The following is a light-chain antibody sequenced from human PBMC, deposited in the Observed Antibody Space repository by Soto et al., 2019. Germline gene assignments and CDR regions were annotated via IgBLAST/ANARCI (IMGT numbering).Light chain of an antibody. Sequence: EIVLTQSPATLSLSPGERATLSCRASQSVSSYLAWYQQKPGQAPRLLIYDASNRATGIPARFSGSGSGTDFTLTISSLEPEEFAVDYCQQRSNWPPRVTFGPRTKLDIK. V-gene: IGKV3-11*01. CDR1: QSVSSY. CDR3: QQRSNWPPRVT. CDR2: DAS. J-gene: IGKJ3*01.